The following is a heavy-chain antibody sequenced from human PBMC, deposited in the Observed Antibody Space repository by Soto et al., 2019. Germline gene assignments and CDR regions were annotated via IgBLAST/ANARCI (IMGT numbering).Heavy chain of an antibody. Sequence: PSETLSLTTPASGGSISRSSSYWGWFRQPPGKGLGWIESIYYRGSTYYNPPLKRRFTISVDTSKNQFSLKLSSVTAADTAVYYCASYSSSWYENYYYYGMDVWGQGTTVTVSS. CDR3: ASYSSSWYENYYYYGMDV. V-gene: IGHV4-39*01. CDR2: IYYRGST. J-gene: IGHJ6*02. CDR1: GGSISRSSSY. D-gene: IGHD6-13*01.